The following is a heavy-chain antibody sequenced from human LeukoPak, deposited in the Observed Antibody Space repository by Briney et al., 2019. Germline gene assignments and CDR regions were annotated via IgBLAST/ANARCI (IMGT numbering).Heavy chain of an antibody. D-gene: IGHD4-23*01. CDR2: TSRSGSYL. CDR3: AREGDFGGIPGYYYGLDV. CDR1: EFTFSKYN. V-gene: IGHV3-21*01. J-gene: IGHJ6*02. Sequence: GGSLRLSCAASEFTFSKYNMNWVRQAPGKGPEWVSSTSRSGSYLYYAVSVKGRFTISRDNAKNSLYLQMNSLRAEDTAVYYCAREGDFGGIPGYYYGLDVWGQGTTVTVSS.